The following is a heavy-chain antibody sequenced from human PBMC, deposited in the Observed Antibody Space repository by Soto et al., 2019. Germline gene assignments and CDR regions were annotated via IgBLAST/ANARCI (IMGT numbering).Heavy chain of an antibody. CDR1: GGSFSGYY. V-gene: IGHV4-34*01. J-gene: IGHJ6*03. CDR3: ARLQSSFRYYYYYYMDV. D-gene: IGHD6-13*01. Sequence: SETLSLTCAVYGGSFSGYYWSWIRQPPGKGLEWIGEINHSGSTNYNPSLKSRVTIAVDTAKNQFSLNLSSVPAAETAVYYCARLQSSFRYYYYYYMDVWGKGTTVTVSS. CDR2: INHSGST.